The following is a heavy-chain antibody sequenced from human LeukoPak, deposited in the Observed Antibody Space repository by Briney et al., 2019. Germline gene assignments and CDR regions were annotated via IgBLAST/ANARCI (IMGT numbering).Heavy chain of an antibody. J-gene: IGHJ4*02. D-gene: IGHD3-10*01. CDR3: ARYGSGSYFDY. V-gene: IGHV4-39*01. CDR2: IYYSGST. CDR1: GGSISSSTYY. Sequence: SETLSLTCSVSGGSISSSTYYWGWIRQPPGKGLEWIGSIYYSGSTYYNPSLKSRVTISVDTSKNQFSLKLSSVTAADTAVYYCARYGSGSYFDYWGQGTLVTVSS.